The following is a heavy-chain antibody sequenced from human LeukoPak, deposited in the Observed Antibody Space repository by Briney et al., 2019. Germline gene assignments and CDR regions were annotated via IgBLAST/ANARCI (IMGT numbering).Heavy chain of an antibody. Sequence: ASVKVSCKASGYTFTGYYMHWVRQAPGQGHEWMGWINPNSGGTNYAQKFQGRVTMTRDTSISTAYMELSRLRSDDTAVYYCARSEDGYNYSPDYWGQGTLVTVSS. V-gene: IGHV1-2*02. CDR3: ARSEDGYNYSPDY. D-gene: IGHD5-24*01. CDR1: GYTFTGYY. CDR2: INPNSGGT. J-gene: IGHJ4*02.